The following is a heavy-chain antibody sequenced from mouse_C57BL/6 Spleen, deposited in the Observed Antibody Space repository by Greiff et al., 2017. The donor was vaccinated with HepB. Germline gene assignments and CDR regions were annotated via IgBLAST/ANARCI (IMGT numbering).Heavy chain of an antibody. CDR1: GFTFSSYA. CDR2: ISSGGDYI. J-gene: IGHJ4*01. V-gene: IGHV5-9-1*02. Sequence: EVKLVESGEGLVKPGGSLKLSCAASGFTFSSYAMSWFRQTPEKRLEWVAYISSGGDYIYYADTVKGRFTISRDNARNTLYLQMSSLKSEDTAMYYCTRGDYDYERGYYYAMDYWGQGTSVTVSS. CDR3: TRGDYDYERGYYYAMDY. D-gene: IGHD2-4*01.